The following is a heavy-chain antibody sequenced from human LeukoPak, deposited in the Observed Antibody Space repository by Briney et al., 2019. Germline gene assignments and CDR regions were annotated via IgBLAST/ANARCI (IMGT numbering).Heavy chain of an antibody. V-gene: IGHV4-4*07. CDR3: ARDTEGFYYDSSGYYYWAEYFQH. D-gene: IGHD3-22*01. Sequence: ASETLSLTCTVSGGSISSYYWSWIRQPAGKGLEWIGRIYTSGSTNYNPSLKSRVTMSVDTSKNQFSLKLSSVTAADTAVYYCARDTEGFYYDSSGYYYWAEYFQHWGQGTLVTVPS. CDR1: GGSISSYY. CDR2: IYTSGST. J-gene: IGHJ1*01.